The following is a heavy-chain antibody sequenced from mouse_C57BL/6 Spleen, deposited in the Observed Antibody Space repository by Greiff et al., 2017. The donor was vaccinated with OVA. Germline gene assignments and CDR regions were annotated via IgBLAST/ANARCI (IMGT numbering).Heavy chain of an antibody. CDR1: GFTFSDYY. J-gene: IGHJ4*01. D-gene: IGHD2-5*01. Sequence: EVKLMESEGGLVQPGRSMKLSCTASGFTFSDYYMAWVRQVPEKGLEWVANINYDGSSTYYLDSLKSRFIISRDNAKNILYLQMSSLKSEDTATYYCARGYSNSYYYAMDYWGQGTSVTVSS. V-gene: IGHV5-16*01. CDR3: ARGYSNSYYYAMDY. CDR2: INYDGSST.